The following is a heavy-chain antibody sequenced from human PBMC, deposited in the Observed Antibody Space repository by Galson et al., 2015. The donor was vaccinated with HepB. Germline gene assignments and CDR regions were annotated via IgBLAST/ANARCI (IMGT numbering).Heavy chain of an antibody. D-gene: IGHD6-6*01. CDR3: ARVGGDSSSNRRDFDY. Sequence: SLRLSCAASGFTFSSYGMHWVRQAPGKGLEWVAVISYDGSNKYYADSVKGRFTISRDNSKNTLYLQMNSLRAEDTAVYYCARVGGDSSSNRRDFDYWGQGTLVTVSS. CDR2: ISYDGSNK. CDR1: GFTFSSYG. J-gene: IGHJ4*02. V-gene: IGHV3-30*03.